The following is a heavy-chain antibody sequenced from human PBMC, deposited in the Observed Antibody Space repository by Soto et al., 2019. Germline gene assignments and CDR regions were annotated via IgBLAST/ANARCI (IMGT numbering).Heavy chain of an antibody. D-gene: IGHD3-10*01. J-gene: IGHJ6*02. CDR3: ARDSDEFGESWRGPPPAYYYYYGMDV. V-gene: IGHV1-69*01. CDR1: GGTFSSYA. CDR2: IIPIFGTA. Sequence: QVQLVQSGAEVKKPGSSVKVSCKASGGTFSSYAISWVRQAPGQGLEWMGGIIPIFGTANYAQKFQGRVTITADESTSTAYMELSSLRSEDTAVYYCARDSDEFGESWRGPPPAYYYYYGMDVWGQGTTVTVSS.